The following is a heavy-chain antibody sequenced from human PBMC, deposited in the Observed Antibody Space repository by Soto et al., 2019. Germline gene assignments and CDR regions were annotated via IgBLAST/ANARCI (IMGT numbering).Heavy chain of an antibody. J-gene: IGHJ6*02. CDR3: ARPDEGGYSSNHHYYYAVDV. V-gene: IGHV1-69*01. CDR2: IIPIFDIT. CDR1: GGTFRSYS. Sequence: QVQLVQSGAEVKKPGSSVKVSCKASGGTFRSYSISWVRQAPGQGLEWMGGIIPIFDITNYAQKFQGRVTITADASTSTAYMELSSLGSDDTAVYYCARPDEGGYSSNHHYYYAVDVLGQGTTVTV. D-gene: IGHD3-22*01.